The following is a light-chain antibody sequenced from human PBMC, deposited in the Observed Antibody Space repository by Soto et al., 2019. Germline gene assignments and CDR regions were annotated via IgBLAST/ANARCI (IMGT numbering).Light chain of an antibody. V-gene: IGKV1-27*01. CDR2: AAS. Sequence: DIQMTQSPSSLSASVGDRVTITCRASQAISNFLAWFQQKPGRLPKLLISAASTLPSRFPSRFSASGSGTDFTLTISSLQPEDVATYYCQKYNSAPFTFGPGTKVDIK. J-gene: IGKJ3*01. CDR3: QKYNSAPFT. CDR1: QAISNF.